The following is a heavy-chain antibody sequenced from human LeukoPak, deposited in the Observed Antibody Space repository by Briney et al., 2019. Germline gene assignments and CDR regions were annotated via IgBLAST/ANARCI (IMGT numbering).Heavy chain of an antibody. D-gene: IGHD5-18*01. J-gene: IGHJ4*02. CDR2: IKQDGSEK. CDR3: ARFSGRGYSYGWGFDY. Sequence: GGSLRLPCAASGFTFSSYWMSWVRQAPGKGLEWVANIKQDGSEKYYVDSVKGRFTISRDNAKNSLYLQMNSLRAEDTAVYYCARFSGRGYSYGWGFDYWGQGTLVTVSS. V-gene: IGHV3-7*03. CDR1: GFTFSSYW.